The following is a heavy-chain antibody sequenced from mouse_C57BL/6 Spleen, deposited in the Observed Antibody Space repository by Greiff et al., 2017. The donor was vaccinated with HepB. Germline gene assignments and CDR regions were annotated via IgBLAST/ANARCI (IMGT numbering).Heavy chain of an antibody. CDR3: AGWDSSGYWFAY. CDR2: IDPSDSYT. V-gene: IGHV1-50*01. J-gene: IGHJ3*01. Sequence: VQLQQPGAELVKPGASVKLSCKASGYTFTSYWMQWVKQRPGQGLEWIGEIDPSDSYTNYNQKFKGKATLTVDTSSSTAYMQLSSLTSEDSAVYYCAGWDSSGYWFAYWGQGTLVTVSA. D-gene: IGHD3-2*02. CDR1: GYTFTSYW.